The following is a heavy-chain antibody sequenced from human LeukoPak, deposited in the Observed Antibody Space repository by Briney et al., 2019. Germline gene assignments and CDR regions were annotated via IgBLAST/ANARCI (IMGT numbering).Heavy chain of an antibody. V-gene: IGHV3-72*01. CDR2: TNNKADGNTT. CDR1: GFIFSDRY. D-gene: IGHD4-23*01. J-gene: IGHJ3*01. Sequence: PGGSLRLSCAPSGFIFSDRYMDWVRQAPGKGLEWVGRTNNKADGNTTEYAASVRGRFTNSRDDSDNSLYLQMNSLKSEDTAVYYCATRSGHCYRGNYGAFDLWGQGTVVAVS. CDR3: ATRSGHCYRGNYGAFDL.